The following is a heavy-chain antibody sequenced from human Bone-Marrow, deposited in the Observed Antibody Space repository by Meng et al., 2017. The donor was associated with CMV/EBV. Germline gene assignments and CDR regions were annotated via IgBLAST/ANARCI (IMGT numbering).Heavy chain of an antibody. CDR1: GFTFSSYS. D-gene: IGHD3-3*01. CDR2: ISSSSSYI. J-gene: IGHJ6*02. V-gene: IGHV3-21*01. Sequence: LSLTCAASGFTFSSYSMNWVRQAPGKGLEWVSSISSSSSYIYYADSVKGRFTISRDNAKNSLYLQMNSLRAEDTAVYYCARDARLQGTIFGVVTTTYYYYGMDVWGQGTTVTVSS. CDR3: ARDARLQGTIFGVVTTTYYYYGMDV.